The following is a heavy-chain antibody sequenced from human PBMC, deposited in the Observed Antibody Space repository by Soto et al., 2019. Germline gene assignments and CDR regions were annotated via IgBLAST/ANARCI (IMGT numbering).Heavy chain of an antibody. CDR3: ARSIVMVRGVITPGYYGMDV. CDR1: VRSSTGNY. D-gene: IGHD3-10*01. V-gene: IGHV4-34*01. Sequence: SETLSLTCAVYVRSSTGNYWGWIRQPSGKGLEWIGEINHSGSTNYNPSLKSRVTISVDTSKNQFSLKLSSVTAADTAVYYCARSIVMVRGVITPGYYGMDVWGQGTTVT. J-gene: IGHJ6*02. CDR2: INHSGST.